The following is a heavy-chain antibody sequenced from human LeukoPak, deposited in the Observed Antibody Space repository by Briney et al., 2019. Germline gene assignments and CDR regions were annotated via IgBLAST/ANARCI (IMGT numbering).Heavy chain of an antibody. CDR2: ISSSNNYI. CDR1: GFTFSNYN. CDR3: ARRSPNYYFDY. V-gene: IGHV3-21*01. Sequence: GGSLRLSCAASGFTFSNYNMNWVRQAPGKGLEWVSSISSSNNYIYYADSVKGRFTISRDNAKNSLYLQMNSLRAEDTAVYYCARRSPNYYFDYWDQGTPVTVSS. J-gene: IGHJ4*02.